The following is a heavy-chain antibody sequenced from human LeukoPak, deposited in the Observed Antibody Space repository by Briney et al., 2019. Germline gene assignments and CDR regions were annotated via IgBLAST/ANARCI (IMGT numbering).Heavy chain of an antibody. V-gene: IGHV1-2*02. D-gene: IGHD6-13*01. CDR3: AGGTGTVAAGTWAFDI. J-gene: IGHJ3*02. CDR2: VDPNSGGT. Sequence: ASVKVSGKASAYTFTAYYMHWVRQAPGQGLEWLGWVDPNSGGTKYAQKFQGRVTMTRDTSISTAYMELIRLTSDDTAVYYCAGGTGTVAAGTWAFDIWGQGTMVTVSS. CDR1: AYTFTAYY.